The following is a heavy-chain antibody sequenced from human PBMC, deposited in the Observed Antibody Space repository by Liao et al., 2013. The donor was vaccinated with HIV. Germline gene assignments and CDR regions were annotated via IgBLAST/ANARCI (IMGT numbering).Heavy chain of an antibody. CDR2: IYYSGTT. CDR1: GGSISSGAYY. J-gene: IGHJ6*03. CDR3: ARVVAAAGYYYYYMDV. Sequence: QVQLQESGPGLVKPSQTLSLTCTVSGGSISSGAYYWSWIRQPPGKGLEWIGYIYYSGTTYYNPSLKSRVTISVDTSKNQFSLKLSSVTAADTAVYYCARVVAAAGYYYYYMDVWGKGTTVTVSS. D-gene: IGHD6-13*01. V-gene: IGHV4-30-4*08.